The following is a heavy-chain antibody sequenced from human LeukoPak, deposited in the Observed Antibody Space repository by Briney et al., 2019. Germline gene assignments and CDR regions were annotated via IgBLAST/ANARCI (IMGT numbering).Heavy chain of an antibody. J-gene: IGHJ4*02. CDR2: ITSSGSTK. CDR3: AREGTYYFDY. Sequence: GRSLRLSCAASGFTFSSYGMHWVRQAPGKGLEWVSYITSSGSTKYYADSVKGRFTISRDNAKNSLYLQMTSLRAEDTAVYYCAREGTYYFDYWGQGTLVTVSS. V-gene: IGHV3-48*04. D-gene: IGHD3-10*01. CDR1: GFTFSSYG.